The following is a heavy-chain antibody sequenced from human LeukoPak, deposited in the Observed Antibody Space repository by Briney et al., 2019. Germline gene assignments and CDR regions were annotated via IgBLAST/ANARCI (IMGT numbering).Heavy chain of an antibody. J-gene: IGHJ3*02. Sequence: VASVKVSCKASGYTFTSYDINWVRQATGQGLEWMGWMNPNSGNTGYAQKFQGRVTMTRNTSISTAYMELSSLRSEDTAVYYCARYSVLRSFDDDAFDIWGQGTMVTVSS. CDR1: GYTFTSYD. CDR2: MNPNSGNT. D-gene: IGHD3-9*01. CDR3: ARYSVLRSFDDDAFDI. V-gene: IGHV1-8*01.